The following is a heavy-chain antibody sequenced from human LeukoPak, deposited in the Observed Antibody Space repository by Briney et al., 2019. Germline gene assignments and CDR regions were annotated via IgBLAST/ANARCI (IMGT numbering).Heavy chain of an antibody. CDR3: ARGPLLYDILTGYYKGAVDY. Sequence: GASEKVSCKASGYTFSSYGISWVRQAPGQGLEWMGWITTYNGNTNYAQKFQGRVTMTTDTSTSTAYMDLRSLRSDDTAVYYCARGPLLYDILTGYYKGAVDYWGQGTLVTVSS. J-gene: IGHJ4*02. CDR1: GYTFSSYG. V-gene: IGHV1-18*01. CDR2: ITTYNGNT. D-gene: IGHD3-9*01.